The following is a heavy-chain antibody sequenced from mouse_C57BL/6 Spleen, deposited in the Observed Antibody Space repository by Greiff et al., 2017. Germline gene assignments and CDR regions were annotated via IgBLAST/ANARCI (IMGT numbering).Heavy chain of an antibody. Sequence: EVQLQQSGAELVRPGASVKLSCTASGFNIKDDYMHWVKQRPEQGLEWIGWIDPENGDTEYASKFQGKAIITADTSSNTAYLQLSSLTSEDTAVYYGTRTGTGFAYWGQGTLVTVSA. CDR1: GFNIKDDY. CDR2: IDPENGDT. J-gene: IGHJ3*01. V-gene: IGHV14-4*01. CDR3: TRTGTGFAY. D-gene: IGHD3-3*01.